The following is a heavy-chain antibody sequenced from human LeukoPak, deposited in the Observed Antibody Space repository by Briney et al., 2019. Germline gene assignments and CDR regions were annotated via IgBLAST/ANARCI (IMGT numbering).Heavy chain of an antibody. CDR2: IKPSSGDT. J-gene: IGHJ5*02. Sequence: EASVKVSCKASGYTFTGDQIYWLRQAPGQGLEWVGWIKPSSGDTLYEQKFQGRVTMTRDKYISSAYMELSSLRCDDTAVYYCARKSAGFLTAWGQGTLVTVSS. CDR1: GYTFTGDQ. V-gene: IGHV1-2*02. CDR3: ARKSAGFLTA. D-gene: IGHD2/OR15-2a*01.